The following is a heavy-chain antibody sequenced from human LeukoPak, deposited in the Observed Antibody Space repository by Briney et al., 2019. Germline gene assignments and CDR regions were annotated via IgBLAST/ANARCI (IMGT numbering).Heavy chain of an antibody. Sequence: KPGGSLRLSCAAPGFTFRDYYMSWIRQAPGKGLEWVAYISSSGNTRYYADSVKGRFTISRDNAKNSLYLQMNSLRAEDTAVYYCAWGGMAAFDSWGQGTLVTVSS. CDR2: ISSSGNTR. CDR3: AWGGMAAFDS. J-gene: IGHJ4*02. CDR1: GFTFRDYY. V-gene: IGHV3-11*04. D-gene: IGHD3-16*01.